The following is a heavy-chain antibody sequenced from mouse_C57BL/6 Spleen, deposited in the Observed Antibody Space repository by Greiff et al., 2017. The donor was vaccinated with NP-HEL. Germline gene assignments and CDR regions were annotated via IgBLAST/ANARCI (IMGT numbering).Heavy chain of an antibody. V-gene: IGHV1-18*01. CDR1: GYTFPDYN. CDR3: ARGYYGSSPFAY. CDR2: INPNNGGT. J-gene: IGHJ3*01. Sequence: EVKLQESGPELVKPGASVKIPCKASGYTFPDYNMDWVKQSHGKSLEWIGDINPNNGGTIYNQKFKGKATLTVDKSSSTAYMELRSLTAEDTAFYYCARGYYGSSPFAYWGQGTLVTVSA. D-gene: IGHD1-1*01.